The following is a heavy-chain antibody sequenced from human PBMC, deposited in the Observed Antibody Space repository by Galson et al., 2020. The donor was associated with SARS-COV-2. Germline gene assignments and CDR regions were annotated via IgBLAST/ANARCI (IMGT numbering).Heavy chain of an antibody. V-gene: IGHV3-11*04. D-gene: IGHD2-2*01. Sequence: GGSLRLSCAASGFTFSDYYMSWIRQAPGEGLEWVSYISGSESVISYADSVKGRFTISRDNAKNSLYLQMGSLKAEDTAVYFCARDALGYCSSTSCCSPVDYMDVWGKGTTVIVSS. CDR3: ARDALGYCSSTSCCSPVDYMDV. CDR1: GFTFSDYY. J-gene: IGHJ6*03. CDR2: ISGSESVI.